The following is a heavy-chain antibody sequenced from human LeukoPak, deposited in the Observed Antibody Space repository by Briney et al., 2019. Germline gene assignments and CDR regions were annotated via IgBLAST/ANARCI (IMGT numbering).Heavy chain of an antibody. CDR3: ARLHTPDY. V-gene: IGHV4-39*07. CDR2: INHSGST. J-gene: IGHJ4*02. CDR1: GGSISSSSYY. Sequence: SETLSLTCTVSGGSISSSSYYWGWIRQPPGKGLEWIGEINHSGSTNYNPSLKSRVTISVDTSKNQFSLKLSSVTAADTAVYYCARLHTPDYWGQGTLVTVSS. D-gene: IGHD2-2*02.